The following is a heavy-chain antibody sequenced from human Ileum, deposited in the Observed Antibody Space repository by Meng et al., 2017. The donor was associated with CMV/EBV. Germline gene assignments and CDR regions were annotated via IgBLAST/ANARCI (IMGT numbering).Heavy chain of an antibody. CDR2: MSYSGST. D-gene: IGHD3-3*01. CDR1: GGAASNTDYH. CDR3: ARDGDREYDF. Sequence: QVQLQESGPGLVKPSETLSLTCTVSGGAASNTDYHWGWIRQPPGKGLEWIGSMSYSGSTHHNPSLKNRVTISIDPSKNQFSLKLTSVTAADTAVYFCARDGDREYDFWGQGTLVTVSS. J-gene: IGHJ4*02. V-gene: IGHV4-39*07.